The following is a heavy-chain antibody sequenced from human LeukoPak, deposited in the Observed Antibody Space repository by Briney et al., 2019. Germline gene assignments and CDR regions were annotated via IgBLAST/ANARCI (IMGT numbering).Heavy chain of an antibody. CDR2: ISSSSSYI. D-gene: IGHD3-22*01. J-gene: IGHJ4*02. V-gene: IGHV3-21*01. Sequence: KSGGSLRLSCAASGFTFSSYSMNWVRQAPGKGLEWVSSISSSSSYIYYADSVKGRSTISRDNAKNSLYLQMNSLRAEDTAVYYCARESYDSSGYYPVYWGQGTLVTVSS. CDR1: GFTFSSYS. CDR3: ARESYDSSGYYPVY.